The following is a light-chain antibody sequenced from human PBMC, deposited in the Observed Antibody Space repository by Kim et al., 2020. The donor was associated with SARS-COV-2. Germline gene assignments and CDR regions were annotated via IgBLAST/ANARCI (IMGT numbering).Light chain of an antibody. CDR2: DAS. V-gene: IGKV1-33*01. CDR3: QQYDNPLYS. J-gene: IGKJ2*03. CDR1: QDISNY. Sequence: DIQMTQSPSSLSASVGDRVTITCQASQDISNYLNWYQQKPGKAPKLLIYDASNLETGVPSRFSGSGSGTDFTFTISSLQPEDIATYYCQQYDNPLYSFGQGNKLEI.